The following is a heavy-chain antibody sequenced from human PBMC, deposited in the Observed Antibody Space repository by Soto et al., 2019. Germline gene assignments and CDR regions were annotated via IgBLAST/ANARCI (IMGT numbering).Heavy chain of an antibody. V-gene: IGHV5-10-1*01. J-gene: IGHJ5*02. CDR1: GYSFASYW. CDR2: IDPSDSYA. CDR3: ARHKAFYYDSSGA. D-gene: IGHD3-22*01. Sequence: GESLKISCKGSGYSFASYWISWVRQMPAKGLEWMGRIDPSDSYANYSPSFQGHVTFSADKSISTAYLQWSSLRASDTAMYYCARHKAFYYDSSGAWGQGNMVTVSS.